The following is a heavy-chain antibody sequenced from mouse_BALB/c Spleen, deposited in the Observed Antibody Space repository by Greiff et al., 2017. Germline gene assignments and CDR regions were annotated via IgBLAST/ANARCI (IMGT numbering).Heavy chain of an antibody. D-gene: IGHD2-4*01. CDR1: GFSLTSYG. CDR3: ARCTMITNAMDY. V-gene: IGHV2-2*02. Sequence: QVQLQQSGPGLVQPSQSLSITCTVSGFSLTSYGVHWVRQSPGKGLEWLGVIWSGGSTDYNAAFISRLSISKDNSKSQVFFKMNSLQANDTAIYYCARCTMITNAMDYWGQGTSVTVSS. CDR2: IWSGGST. J-gene: IGHJ4*01.